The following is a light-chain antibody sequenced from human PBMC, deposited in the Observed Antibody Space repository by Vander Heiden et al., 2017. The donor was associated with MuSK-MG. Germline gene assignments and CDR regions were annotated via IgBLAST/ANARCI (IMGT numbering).Light chain of an antibody. J-gene: IGKJ4*01. Sequence: IQTTRSPSTLSASVGDRVTITCRASQGINNYLAWFQQKPGKAPKSLIYAASNLQSGVPSKFSGGGSGTDFTLTISSLQPEDFATYYCQQYKTYPLTFGGGTKVEIK. CDR1: QGINNY. CDR2: AAS. CDR3: QQYKTYPLT. V-gene: IGKV1-16*02.